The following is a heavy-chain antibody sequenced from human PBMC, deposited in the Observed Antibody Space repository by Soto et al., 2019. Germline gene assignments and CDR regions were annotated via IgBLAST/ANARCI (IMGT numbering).Heavy chain of an antibody. CDR3: AREFPRRTSCYSFPLRKSCSHAFDI. Sequence: ASVKVSCKASGYTFTSYGISWVRQAPGQGLEWMGWISAYNGNTNYAQKLQGRVTMTTDTSTITAYMELRSLRSDEPAVYYCAREFPRRTSCYSFPLRKSCSHAFDIWGQGTMVTVSS. CDR1: GYTFTSYG. V-gene: IGHV1-18*01. CDR2: ISAYNGNT. J-gene: IGHJ3*02. D-gene: IGHD2-2*01.